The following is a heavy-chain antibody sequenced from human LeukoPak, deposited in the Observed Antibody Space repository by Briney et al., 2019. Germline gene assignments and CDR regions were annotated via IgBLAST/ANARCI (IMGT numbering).Heavy chain of an antibody. CDR1: GFSSGSSA. V-gene: IGHV3-23*01. Sequence: GGSLRVSCAASGFSSGSSALGWVRQAPGKGLEWVSSINGSGSYTYYADSVKGRFTISRDNSKNTVYLQMNSLRDEDTAIYYCATRSFYYGMDVWGQGTTVTVPS. CDR2: INGSGSYT. J-gene: IGHJ6*02. CDR3: ATRSFYYGMDV.